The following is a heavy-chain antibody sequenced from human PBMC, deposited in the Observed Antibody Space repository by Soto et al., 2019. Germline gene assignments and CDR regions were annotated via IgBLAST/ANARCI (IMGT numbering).Heavy chain of an antibody. D-gene: IGHD2-21*02. J-gene: IGHJ4*02. CDR2: INWCGDNT. V-gene: IGHV3-20*04. CDR1: GFTFGDYG. Sequence: EVQLVESGGGVVRPGGSLRLSCAASGFTFGDYGMSWVRQAPGKGLEWVSGINWCGDNTGYRDSVKGRFTISRDNAKNSLYLQMNSLRADDTAVYYCARGPGVVVTASPFDYWGQGTLVTVSS. CDR3: ARGPGVVVTASPFDY.